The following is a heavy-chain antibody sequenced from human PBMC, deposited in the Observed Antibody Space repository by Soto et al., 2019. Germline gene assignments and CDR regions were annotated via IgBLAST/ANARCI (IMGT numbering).Heavy chain of an antibody. J-gene: IGHJ4*02. CDR2: ISSSSSYI. Sequence: GGSLRLSCAASGFTFSSYSMNWVRQAPGKGLEWVSSISSSSSYIYYADSVKGRFTISRDNAKNSLYLQMNSLRAEDTAVYYCARGSSRIAAAVRGYYFDYWGQGTLVTVSS. CDR1: GFTFSSYS. D-gene: IGHD6-13*01. V-gene: IGHV3-21*01. CDR3: ARGSSRIAAAVRGYYFDY.